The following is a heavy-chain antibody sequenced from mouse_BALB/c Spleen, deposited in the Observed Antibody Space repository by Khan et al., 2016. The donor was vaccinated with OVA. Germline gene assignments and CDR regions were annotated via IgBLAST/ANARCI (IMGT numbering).Heavy chain of an antibody. J-gene: IGHJ2*01. V-gene: IGHV3-2*02. D-gene: IGHD1-2*01. CDR1: GYSITSGYA. CDR3: DRTARIKY. CDR2: ISYSGST. Sequence: EVQLGETGPGLVKPSQSLSLTCTVTGYSITSGYAWNWFRQFPGNKLDWMGYISYSGSTTYNPSLKSRIFITRDTSKNQFFLQVNSVTTEDTSTYYCDRTARIKYWGQGTTLTVSS.